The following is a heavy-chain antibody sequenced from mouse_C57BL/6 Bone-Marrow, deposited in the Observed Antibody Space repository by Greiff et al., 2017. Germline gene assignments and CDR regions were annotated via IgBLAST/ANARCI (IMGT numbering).Heavy chain of an antibody. J-gene: IGHJ4*01. CDR2: IYPGDGDT. V-gene: IGHV1-82*01. Sequence: QVQLKQSGPELVKPGASVKISCKASGYAFSSSWMNWVKPRPGKGLEWIGRIYPGDGDTNYNGKFKGKATLTADKSSSTAYMQLSSLTSEDSAVYFCARPNPYYDAMDYWGQGTSVTVSS. D-gene: IGHD2-10*01. CDR3: ARPNPYYDAMDY. CDR1: GYAFSSSW.